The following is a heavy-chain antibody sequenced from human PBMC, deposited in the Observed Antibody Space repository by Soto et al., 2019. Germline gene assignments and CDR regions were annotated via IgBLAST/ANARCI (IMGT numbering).Heavy chain of an antibody. D-gene: IGHD5-18*01. Sequence: QVQLQESGPGLVKPSETLSLTCTVSGGSISSYYWSWIRQPPGKGLEWIGYIYYSGSTNYNPSLKSRVTISXXTXKXXFSLKLSSVTAADTAVYYCARARGQLWFDYYGMDVWGQGTTVTVSS. CDR2: IYYSGST. J-gene: IGHJ6*02. CDR1: GGSISSYY. V-gene: IGHV4-59*01. CDR3: ARARGQLWFDYYGMDV.